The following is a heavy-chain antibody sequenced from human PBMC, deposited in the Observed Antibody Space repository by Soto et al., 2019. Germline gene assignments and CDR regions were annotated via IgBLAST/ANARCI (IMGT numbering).Heavy chain of an antibody. V-gene: IGHV3-23*01. CDR1: EFSFDDYA. D-gene: IGHD6-13*01. Sequence: PGGSLRLSCAASEFSFDDYAMSWVRQAPGKGLEWVSSITYTGVSTYYAGSVKGRFTISRDNSRDTLFLQMNSLRAEDTATYYCAHRPRSPRLFTAADTMGHFDYWGQGTLVTVSS. CDR3: AHRPRSPRLFTAADTMGHFDY. CDR2: ITYTGVST. J-gene: IGHJ4*02.